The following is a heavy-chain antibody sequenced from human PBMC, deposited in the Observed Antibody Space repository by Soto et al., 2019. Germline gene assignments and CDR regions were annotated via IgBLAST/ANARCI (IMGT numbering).Heavy chain of an antibody. Sequence: EVQLVESGGGLVKPGGSLRLSCAVTGFTFSNAWMSWVRQAPGKGLEWVGRVKSRTDGGTTDYAAPVKGRFTISRDDSPTTLSPEMNSLPTEVTAVYYCTIVADTSSWPFDHGGQGTRVTVSS. CDR1: GFTFSNAW. CDR3: TIVADTSSWPFDH. J-gene: IGHJ4*02. V-gene: IGHV3-15*01. D-gene: IGHD2-2*01. CDR2: VKSRTDGGTT.